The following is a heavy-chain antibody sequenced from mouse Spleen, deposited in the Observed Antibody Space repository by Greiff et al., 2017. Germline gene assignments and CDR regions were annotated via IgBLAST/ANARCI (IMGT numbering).Heavy chain of an antibody. CDR2: IDPSDSYT. J-gene: IGHJ3*01. V-gene: IGHV1-69*01. CDR1: GYTFTSYW. Sequence: QVQLQQPGAELVMPGASVKLSCKASGYTFTSYWMHWVKQRPGQGLEWIGEIDPSDSYTNYNQKFKGKATLTVDKSSSTAYMQLSSLTSEDSAVYYCARWPTFAYWGQGTLVTVSA. CDR3: ARWPTFAY.